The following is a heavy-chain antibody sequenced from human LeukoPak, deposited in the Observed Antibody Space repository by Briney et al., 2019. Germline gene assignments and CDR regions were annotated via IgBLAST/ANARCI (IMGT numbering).Heavy chain of an antibody. CDR3: ARDPCSTINCPLRF. D-gene: IGHD2/OR15-2a*01. V-gene: IGHV4-34*01. Sequence: SETLSLTCAVYGGSLSGSYCTWLRQSPEKGLEWIGEINHSGRTNYNPSLESRATISVGTSNNQFSLKLRSVTAADTAVYYCARDPCSTINCPLRFWGQGTLVTVFS. CDR2: INHSGRT. CDR1: GGSLSGSY. J-gene: IGHJ4*02.